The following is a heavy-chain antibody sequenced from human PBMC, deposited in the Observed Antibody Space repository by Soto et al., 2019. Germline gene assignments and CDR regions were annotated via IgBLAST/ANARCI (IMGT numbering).Heavy chain of an antibody. V-gene: IGHV3-21*01. Sequence: EVQLVESGGGLVKPGGSLRLSCAASGFTFSSYSMNWVRQAPGKGLEWVSSISSSSSYIYYADSVKGRFTISRDNAKNSLYRQMNSLRAEDTAVYYCARDVSGDTPYYYYYGMDVWGQGTTVTVSS. CDR1: GFTFSSYS. J-gene: IGHJ6*02. CDR2: ISSSSSYI. D-gene: IGHD2-2*02. CDR3: ARDVSGDTPYYYYYGMDV.